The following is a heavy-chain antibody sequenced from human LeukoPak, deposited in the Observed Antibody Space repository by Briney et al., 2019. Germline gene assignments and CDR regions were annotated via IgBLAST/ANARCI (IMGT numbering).Heavy chain of an antibody. Sequence: ASVKISCKVSGYTLTELSMHWVRQAPGKGLEWMGSFDPEDGETIYAQKFQGRVTMTEDTSTDTAYMELSSLRSEDTAVYYCATYCSSTSCYSPEGRGQGTLVTVSS. V-gene: IGHV1-24*01. CDR3: ATYCSSTSCYSPEG. CDR2: FDPEDGET. CDR1: GYTLTELS. J-gene: IGHJ4*02. D-gene: IGHD2-2*02.